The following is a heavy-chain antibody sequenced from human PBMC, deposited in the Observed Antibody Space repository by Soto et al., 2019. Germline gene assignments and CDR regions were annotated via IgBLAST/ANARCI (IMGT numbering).Heavy chain of an antibody. CDR3: AGQYDNNIPNWFDP. J-gene: IGHJ5*02. Sequence: QVQLQESGPGLVKPSQTLSLTCTVSGGSISSGGYYWSWIRQHPGKGLEWIGYIYNSGSTSYNPSLKSRITMSADTSKNQSPLRLTSVTAADTAVYYCAGQYDNNIPNWFDPWGQGTLVTVSS. CDR2: IYNSGST. CDR1: GGSISSGGYY. V-gene: IGHV4-31*03. D-gene: IGHD1-1*01.